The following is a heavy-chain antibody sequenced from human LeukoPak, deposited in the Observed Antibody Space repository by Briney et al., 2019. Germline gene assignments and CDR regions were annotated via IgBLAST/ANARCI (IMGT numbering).Heavy chain of an antibody. CDR1: GGSISSYY. CDR3: ARCGNSWFDP. D-gene: IGHD2/OR15-2a*01. J-gene: IGHJ5*02. Sequence: SETLSLTCAVSGGSISSYYWSWIRQPPGKGLEWIGYIYYSGSTNYNPSLKSRVTISVDTSKNQFSLKLSSVTAADTAVYYCARCGNSWFDPWGQGTLVTVSS. V-gene: IGHV4-59*01. CDR2: IYYSGST.